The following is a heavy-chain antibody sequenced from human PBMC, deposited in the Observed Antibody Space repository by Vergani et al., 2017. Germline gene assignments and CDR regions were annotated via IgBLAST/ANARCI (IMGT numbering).Heavy chain of an antibody. D-gene: IGHD3-9*01. CDR2: INPSGGHT. V-gene: IGHV1-46*03. CDR3: ARGDYGMLTGYRY. J-gene: IGHJ4*02. CDR1: EYTFSNYY. Sequence: QVQVVQSGAEVKKSGASVKVSCKTSEYTFSNYYMHWLRQAPGQGLEWMGIINPSGGHTNYAQKFQGRVTMTRDTSTSTVYMELSSLRSEDTAIYYCARGDYGMLTGYRYWGQGTLGTVSA.